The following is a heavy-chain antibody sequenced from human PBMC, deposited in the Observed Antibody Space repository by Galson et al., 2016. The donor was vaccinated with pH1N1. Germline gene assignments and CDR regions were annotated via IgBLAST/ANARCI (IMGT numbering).Heavy chain of an antibody. J-gene: IGHJ5*02. CDR2: IYESGIT. CDR3: ARERHIRDLGVGKWFDP. D-gene: IGHD3-16*01. Sequence: TLSLTCGVSGGSFTSFYWSWIRQSPGKGLEWIGDIYESGITHYSSALKSRLSISVDTSKNQFSLKLTSVTAADTAVYYCARERHIRDLGVGKWFDPWGQGTLVTVSS. V-gene: IGHV4-34*09. CDR1: GGSFTSFY.